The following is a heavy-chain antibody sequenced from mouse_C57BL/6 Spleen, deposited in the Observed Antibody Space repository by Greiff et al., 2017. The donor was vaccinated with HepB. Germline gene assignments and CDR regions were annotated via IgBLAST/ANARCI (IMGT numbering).Heavy chain of an antibody. J-gene: IGHJ1*03. D-gene: IGHD2-4*01. V-gene: IGHV1-18*01. CDR3: ARKKMEYDSNWYFDV. CDR2: INPNNGGT. Sequence: EVQLQESGPELVKPGASVKIPCKASGYTFTDYNMDWVKQSHGKSLEWIGDINPNNGGTIYNQKFKGKATLTVDKSSSTAYMELRSLTSEDTAVYYCARKKMEYDSNWYFDVWGTGTTVTVSS. CDR1: GYTFTDYN.